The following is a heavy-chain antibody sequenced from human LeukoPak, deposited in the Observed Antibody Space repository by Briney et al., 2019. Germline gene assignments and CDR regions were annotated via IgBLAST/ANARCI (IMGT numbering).Heavy chain of an antibody. V-gene: IGHV4-34*01. J-gene: IGHJ4*02. D-gene: IGHD6-6*01. CDR1: GGSFSGYY. CDR2: INHSGST. Sequence: SETLSLTCAVYGGSFSGYYWSWIRQPPGKGLEWIGEINHSGSTNYNPSLKSRVTISVDTSKNQFSLKLSSVTAADTAVYYCARWSSSRIDYWGQGTLATVSS. CDR3: ARWSSSRIDY.